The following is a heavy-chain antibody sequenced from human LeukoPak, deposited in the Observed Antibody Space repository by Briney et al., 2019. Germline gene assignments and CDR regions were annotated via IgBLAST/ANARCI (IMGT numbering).Heavy chain of an antibody. D-gene: IGHD3-10*01. V-gene: IGHV4-39*07. CDR3: ARELYRSYYYYMDV. CDR1: GGSISSSSYY. CDR2: IYYSGST. J-gene: IGHJ6*03. Sequence: SESLSLTCTVSGGSISSSSYYWGWIRQPPGKGLEWIGSIYYSGSTYYNPSLKSRVTISVDTSKNQFSLKLSSVTAADTAVYYCARELYRSYYYYMDVWGKGTTVTISS.